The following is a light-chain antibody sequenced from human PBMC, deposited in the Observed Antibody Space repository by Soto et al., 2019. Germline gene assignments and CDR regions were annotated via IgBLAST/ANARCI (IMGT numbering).Light chain of an antibody. CDR2: RAD. V-gene: IGLV1-47*01. CDR3: AAWDDIVSGLV. CDR1: SSNIGSNY. Sequence: QSVLTQSPSASGTPGQTVTISCSGRSSNIGSNYVYWYHQLPGTAPRLVMYRADQRPSGVSDRFSGSKSGTSASLAISGLRSEDEGDYYCAAWDDIVSGLVFGGGTKVIVL. J-gene: IGLJ2*01.